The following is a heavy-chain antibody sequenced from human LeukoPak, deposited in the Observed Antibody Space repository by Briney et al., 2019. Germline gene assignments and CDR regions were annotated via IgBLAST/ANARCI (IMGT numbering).Heavy chain of an antibody. D-gene: IGHD3/OR15-3a*01. Sequence: PSETLSLTCTVSGGSISSYYWSWIRQPPGKGLEWIAYIFDSGSTNYSPSLKRGVTISIDTSKNKFSLKLSSMHTADTAVYYCARLEVRRPFGLVLINWFVLWGQGTLVTVSS. CDR1: GGSISSYY. CDR2: IFDSGST. V-gene: IGHV4-59*01. CDR3: ARLEVRRPFGLVLINWFVL. J-gene: IGHJ5*02.